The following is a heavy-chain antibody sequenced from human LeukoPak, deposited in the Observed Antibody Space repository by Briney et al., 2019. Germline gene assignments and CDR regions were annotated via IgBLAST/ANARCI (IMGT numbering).Heavy chain of an antibody. CDR2: IYYSGST. Sequence: PSETQSLTCTLSGGSISRGGYSWSWIRQHPGKGLEWIGYIYYSGSTYYNPSLKSRVTISVDTSKNQFSLKLRSVTAADTAVYHCARVNAAPRNWFDPWGQGTLVTVSS. CDR3: ARVNAAPRNWFDP. V-gene: IGHV4-31*03. D-gene: IGHD1-1*01. CDR1: GGSISRGGYS. J-gene: IGHJ5*02.